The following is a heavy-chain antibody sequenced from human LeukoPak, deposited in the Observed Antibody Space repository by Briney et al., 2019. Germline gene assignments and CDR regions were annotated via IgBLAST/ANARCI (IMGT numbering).Heavy chain of an antibody. J-gene: IGHJ4*02. CDR2: IYYSGST. CDR1: GGSLSSGSYY. D-gene: IGHD3-22*01. V-gene: IGHV4-61*01. CDR3: ARYYYDSSGYCFDY. Sequence: PSETLSLTCTVSGGSLSSGSYYWSWIRQPPGKGLEWIGYIYYSGSTNYNPSLKSRVTISVDTSKNQFSLKLSSVTAADTAVYYCARYYYDSSGYCFDYWGQGTLVTVSS.